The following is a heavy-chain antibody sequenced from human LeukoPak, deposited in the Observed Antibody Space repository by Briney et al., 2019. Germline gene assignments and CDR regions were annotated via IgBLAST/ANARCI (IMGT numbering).Heavy chain of an antibody. D-gene: IGHD1-26*01. J-gene: IGHJ3*02. CDR3: AGNKVVGATGFGTELGSFGI. V-gene: IGHV4-39*07. CDR2: IYYSGST. CDR1: GGSISSSSYY. Sequence: SETLSLTCSVSGGSISSSSYYWGWIRQPPGKGLEWIGSIYYSGSTYYNPSLKSRVTISVDTSKNQFSLNLNSVTAADTAVYYCAGNKVVGATGFGTELGSFGIWGQGTMVTISS.